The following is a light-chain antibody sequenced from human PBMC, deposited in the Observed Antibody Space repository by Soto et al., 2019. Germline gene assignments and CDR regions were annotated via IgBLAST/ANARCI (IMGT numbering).Light chain of an antibody. Sequence: DIQMTQSPSTLSASVGDRVTITCRASQSISSWLAWYQQKSGTAPKLLIYHASTLESGVPSRFSGSGSGTEFTLTISSLQPDDFATYYCHQYNSYSFGQGTKVDIK. CDR3: HQYNSYS. J-gene: IGKJ1*01. CDR1: QSISSW. CDR2: HAS. V-gene: IGKV1-5*01.